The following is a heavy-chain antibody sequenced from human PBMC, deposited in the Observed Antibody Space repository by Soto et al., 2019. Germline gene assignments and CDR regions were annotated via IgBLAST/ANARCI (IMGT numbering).Heavy chain of an antibody. J-gene: IGHJ5*02. V-gene: IGHV3-30*03. CDR3: VGGQFSFAP. Sequence: QVQLVESGGGVVQPGRSLRLSCAASGFPFTSYGMHWVREGPGKGLEWLAVISYDGSNKFYADSVKGRFTISRDNSKNTLYLKMNSLSPGDTDFFFCVGGQFSFAPGGKGPLV. CDR1: GFPFTSYG. CDR2: ISYDGSNK. D-gene: IGHD3-16*01.